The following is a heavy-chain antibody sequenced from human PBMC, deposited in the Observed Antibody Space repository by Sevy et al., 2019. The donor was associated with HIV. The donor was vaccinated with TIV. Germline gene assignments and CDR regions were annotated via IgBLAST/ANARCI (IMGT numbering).Heavy chain of an antibody. D-gene: IGHD5-12*01. J-gene: IGHJ4*02. Sequence: GGSLRLSCAASGFTFSSYAMSWVRQAPGKGLEWVSAISGSGGSTYYADSVKGRFTISRDNSKNTLYLQMNSLRAEDTALYYCAKDRRDGYKSSDYWGQGTLVTVSS. CDR3: AKDRRDGYKSSDY. CDR1: GFTFSSYA. V-gene: IGHV3-23*01. CDR2: ISGSGGST.